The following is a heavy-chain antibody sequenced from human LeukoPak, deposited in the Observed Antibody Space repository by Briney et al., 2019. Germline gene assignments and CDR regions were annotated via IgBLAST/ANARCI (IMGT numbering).Heavy chain of an antibody. CDR2: IYYSGST. D-gene: IGHD4-17*01. J-gene: IGHJ6*03. V-gene: IGHV4-39*01. CDR3: ARQKDYGLYYYMDV. Sequence: PSETLSLTCTVSGGSISSSSYYWGWIRQPPGKGLEWIGSIYYSGSTYYNPSLKSRVTISVDTSKNQFSLKLSSVTAADTAVYYCARQKDYGLYYYMDVWGKGTTVTVSS. CDR1: GGSISSSSYY.